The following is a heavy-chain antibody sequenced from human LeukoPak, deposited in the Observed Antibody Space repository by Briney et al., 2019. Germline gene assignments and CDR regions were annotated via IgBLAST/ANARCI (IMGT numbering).Heavy chain of an antibody. V-gene: IGHV4-4*07. D-gene: IGHD2-15*01. J-gene: IGHJ4*02. CDR1: GGPISSYY. CDR2: IYTSGTT. Sequence: SETLSLTCAVSGGPISSYYWSWIRQPAGKGLEWIGRIYTSGTTNYNPSLKSRVTMSADTSKNQFSLNLNSVTAADTAVYYCARTSPRAATFDYWGQGTLVTVSS. CDR3: ARTSPRAATFDY.